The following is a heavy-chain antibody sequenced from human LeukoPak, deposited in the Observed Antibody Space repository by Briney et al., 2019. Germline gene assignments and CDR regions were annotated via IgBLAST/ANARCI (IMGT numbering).Heavy chain of an antibody. J-gene: IGHJ4*02. CDR3: ADSHRSSWPIDY. D-gene: IGHD6-13*01. CDR1: GFTFSSYG. Sequence: PGGSPRLSCAAPGFTFSSYGMHWVRQAPGKGLEWVAVIWYDGSNKYYADSVKGRFTISRDNSKNTLYLQMNSLRAEDTAVYYCADSHRSSWPIDYWGQGTLVTVSS. CDR2: IWYDGSNK. V-gene: IGHV3-33*08.